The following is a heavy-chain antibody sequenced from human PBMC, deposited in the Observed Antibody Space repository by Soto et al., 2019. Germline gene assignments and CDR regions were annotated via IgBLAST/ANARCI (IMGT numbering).Heavy chain of an antibody. V-gene: IGHV1-8*01. J-gene: IGHJ6*03. D-gene: IGHD2-2*01. CDR1: GYTFTSYD. CDR2: MNPNSGNT. Sequence: GASVKVSCKASGYTFTSYDINWVRQATGQGLEWMGWMNPNSGNTGYAQKFQGRVTMTRNTSISTAYMELSSLRSEDTAVYYCARGHCSSTSCYSYYYYYYMDVWGKGTTVTVSS. CDR3: ARGHCSSTSCYSYYYYYYMDV.